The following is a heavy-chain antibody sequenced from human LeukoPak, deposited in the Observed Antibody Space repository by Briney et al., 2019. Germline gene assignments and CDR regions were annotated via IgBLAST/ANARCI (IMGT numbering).Heavy chain of an antibody. J-gene: IGHJ4*02. CDR2: IYISGST. D-gene: IGHD5-24*01. CDR1: GGSISSYY. Sequence: PSETLSLTCNVSGGSISSYYWSWIRQPAGKGLEWIGRIYISGSTNYNPSLKSRVTMSLDTSKNQFSLKLTSVTAADTAVYYCAREGYTVHTAWGYGGQETLVTVSS. V-gene: IGHV4-4*07. CDR3: AREGYTVHTAWGY.